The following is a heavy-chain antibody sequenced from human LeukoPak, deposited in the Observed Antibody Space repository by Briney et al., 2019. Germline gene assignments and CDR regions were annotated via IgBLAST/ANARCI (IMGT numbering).Heavy chain of an antibody. V-gene: IGHV3-7*01. CDR3: ARDPLGTRPGFDY. Sequence: GGSLRLSCVVSGFTFNRCWMNWVRQAPGKGLEWVAHINPDGRDTYYVDSVKGRFTISRDNAQNSMYLQMNSLRAEDTAVYYCARDPLGTRPGFDYWGQGTLVTVSS. D-gene: IGHD1-1*01. CDR1: GFTFNRCW. CDR2: INPDGRDT. J-gene: IGHJ4*02.